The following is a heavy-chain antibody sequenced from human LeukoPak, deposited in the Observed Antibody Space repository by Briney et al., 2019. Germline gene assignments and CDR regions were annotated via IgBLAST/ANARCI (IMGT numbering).Heavy chain of an antibody. D-gene: IGHD2-2*01. CDR3: ARLPIRVTALTTKFDY. J-gene: IGHJ4*02. V-gene: IGHV4-39*07. CDR2: INHSGST. Sequence: PSETLSLTCTVSGGSMSSSSFYWGWIRQPPGKGLEWIGEINHSGSTNYNPSLKSRVTISVDTSKNQFSLKLSSVTAADTAVYYCARLPIRVTALTTKFDYWGQGTLVTVSS. CDR1: GGSMSSSSFY.